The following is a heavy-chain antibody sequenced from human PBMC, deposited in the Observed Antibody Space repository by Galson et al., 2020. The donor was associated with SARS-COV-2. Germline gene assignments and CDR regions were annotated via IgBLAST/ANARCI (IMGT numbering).Heavy chain of an antibody. CDR3: ARGRGSRTYWYFDL. V-gene: IGHV3-64*02. CDR2: ITTNGDTT. CDR1: GFTFNNYA. D-gene: IGHD5-12*01. Sequence: PGGSLRLSCAASGFTFNNYALHWVRQAPGKGLEYVSAITTNGDTTYYADSVKGRFTISRDNSNNTLYLQLGSLRAEDMAMYYCARGRGSRTYWYFDLWGRGTLVTVSS. J-gene: IGHJ2*01.